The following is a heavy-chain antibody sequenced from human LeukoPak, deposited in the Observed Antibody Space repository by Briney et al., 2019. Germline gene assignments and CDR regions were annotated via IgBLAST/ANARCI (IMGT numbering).Heavy chain of an antibody. Sequence: SGGSLRLSCAASGFTFSTYGMHWVRQAPGKGLEWLTDIWYDGSNKYYTDSVKGRFTISRDNAKNSLYLQMNSLRAEDTAVYYCARDGEWLVGEFDPWGQGTLVTVSS. CDR3: ARDGEWLVGEFDP. CDR2: IWYDGSNK. J-gene: IGHJ5*02. D-gene: IGHD6-19*01. CDR1: GFTFSTYG. V-gene: IGHV3-33*01.